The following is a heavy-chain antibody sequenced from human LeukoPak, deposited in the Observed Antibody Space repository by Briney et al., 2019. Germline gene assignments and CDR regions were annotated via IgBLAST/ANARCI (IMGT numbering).Heavy chain of an antibody. Sequence: QAGGSLRPSCAASGFTFSSYAMSWVRQAPGKGLEWVSAISGSGGSTYYADSVKGRFTISRDNSKNTLYLQMNSLRAEDTAVYYCAKRAAGYYYYGMDVWGQGTTVTVSS. J-gene: IGHJ6*02. CDR1: GFTFSSYA. CDR3: AKRAAGYYYYGMDV. CDR2: ISGSGGST. D-gene: IGHD6-13*01. V-gene: IGHV3-23*01.